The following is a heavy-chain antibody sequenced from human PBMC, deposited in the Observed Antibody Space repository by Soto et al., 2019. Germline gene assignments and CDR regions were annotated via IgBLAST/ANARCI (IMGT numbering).Heavy chain of an antibody. CDR2: INPSGGST. CDR3: AKGLTYYYASSVYPCDY. V-gene: IGHV1-46*01. CDR1: GYTFTSYY. D-gene: IGHD3-22*01. J-gene: IGHJ4*02. Sequence: QVQLVQSGAGVKKPGASVKVSCKASGYTFTSYYMHWVRQAPGQGLEWLGIINPSGGSTSYAQKFRDRVTITSDTFLSTAYMELRGMRSNDTPVYYCAKGLTYYYASSVYPCDYLGLGTLVTVSS.